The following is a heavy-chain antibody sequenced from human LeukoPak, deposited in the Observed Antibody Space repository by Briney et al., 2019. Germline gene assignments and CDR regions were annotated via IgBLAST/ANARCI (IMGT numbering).Heavy chain of an antibody. CDR2: IIPIFGTA. CDR3: ARGPTYYDFWSGYYGSDY. CDR1: GGTFSSYA. V-gene: IGHV1-69*05. J-gene: IGHJ4*02. D-gene: IGHD3-3*01. Sequence: SVKVSCKASGGTFSSYAISWVRQAPGQGLEWMGGIIPIFGTANYAQKFQGRVTVTTDESTSTAYMELSSLRSEDTAVYYCARGPTYYDFWSGYYGSDYWGQGTLVTVSS.